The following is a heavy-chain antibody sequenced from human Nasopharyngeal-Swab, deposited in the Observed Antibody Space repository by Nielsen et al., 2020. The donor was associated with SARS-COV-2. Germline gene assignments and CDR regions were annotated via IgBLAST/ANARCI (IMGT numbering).Heavy chain of an antibody. Sequence: GGSLRLSCAASGFTFSSYGMHWVSQAPGKGLEWVAVIWYDGSNKYYADSVKGRFTISRDNSKNTLYLQMNSLRAEDTAVYYCARGDVVVPAASDYWGQGTLVTVSS. D-gene: IGHD2-2*01. V-gene: IGHV3-33*01. CDR1: GFTFSSYG. CDR3: ARGDVVVPAASDY. J-gene: IGHJ4*02. CDR2: IWYDGSNK.